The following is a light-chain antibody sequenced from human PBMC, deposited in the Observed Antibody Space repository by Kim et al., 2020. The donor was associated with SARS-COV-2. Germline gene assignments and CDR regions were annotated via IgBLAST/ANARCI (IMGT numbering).Light chain of an antibody. CDR2: YYD. Sequence: RDTISSPGGSTNIKNKWVHWYQQVPGKAPKLLIYYYDLLASGVSGRFSGSKSGSSASLAISGLQSEDEADYYCAAWDDSLNGYVFGTGTKVTVL. J-gene: IGLJ1*01. V-gene: IGLV1-36*01. CDR3: AAWDDSLNGYV. CDR1: STNIKNKW.